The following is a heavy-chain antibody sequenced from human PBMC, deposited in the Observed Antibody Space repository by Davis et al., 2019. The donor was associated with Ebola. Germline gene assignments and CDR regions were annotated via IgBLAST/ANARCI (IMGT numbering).Heavy chain of an antibody. D-gene: IGHD6-19*01. CDR1: GFIFSSYS. CDR3: AKDRDSSGWLGY. Sequence: GESLKISCAASGFIFSSYSMNWVRQAPGKGLEWVSAISGSGGSTYYADSVKGRFTISRDNSKNTLYLQMNSLRAEDTAVYYCAKDRDSSGWLGYWGQGTLVTVSS. J-gene: IGHJ4*02. CDR2: ISGSGGST. V-gene: IGHV3-23*01.